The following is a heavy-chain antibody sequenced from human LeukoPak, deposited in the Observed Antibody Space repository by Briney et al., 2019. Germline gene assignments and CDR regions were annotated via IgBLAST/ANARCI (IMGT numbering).Heavy chain of an antibody. Sequence: SETLSLTCTVSGYSISSGYYWGWIRQPPGKGLEWIGIIYHSGNTYYNPSLKSRVTISVDTSKNQFSLKLSSVTAADTAVYYCARDAGGTYGVDLWGQGTLVTVSS. CDR3: ARDAGGTYGVDL. CDR1: GYSISSGYY. D-gene: IGHD1-26*01. V-gene: IGHV4-38-2*02. J-gene: IGHJ4*02. CDR2: IYHSGNT.